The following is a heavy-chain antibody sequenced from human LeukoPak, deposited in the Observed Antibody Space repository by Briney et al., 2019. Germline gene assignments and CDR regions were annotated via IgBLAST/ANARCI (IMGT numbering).Heavy chain of an antibody. D-gene: IGHD3-9*01. CDR3: ARGLSDDILTGYYREPLDAFDI. CDR1: GGSISSGSYY. V-gene: IGHV4-30-4*08. Sequence: SQTLSLTCTVSGGSISSGSYYWSWIRQPAGKGLEWIGYIYYSGSTYYNPSLKSRVTISVDTSKNQFSLKLSSVTAADTAVYYCARGLSDDILTGYYREPLDAFDIWGQGTMVTVSS. J-gene: IGHJ3*02. CDR2: IYYSGST.